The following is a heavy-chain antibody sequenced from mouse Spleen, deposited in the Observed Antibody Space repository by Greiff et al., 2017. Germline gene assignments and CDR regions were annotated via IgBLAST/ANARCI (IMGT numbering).Heavy chain of an antibody. V-gene: IGHV14-4*02. CDR2: IDPENGDT. CDR1: GYNIKDYY. CDR3: NTLDWPWYAY. D-gene: IGHD2-10*02. Sequence: VQLQQSGAELVRPGASVKLSCTASGYNIKDYYMYWVKQRPEQGLEWIGWIDPENGDTEYASKFKGKATMTADTSSNTAYLQLSSLASECTAVYYCNTLDWPWYAYWGQRTLITVSA. J-gene: IGHJ3*01.